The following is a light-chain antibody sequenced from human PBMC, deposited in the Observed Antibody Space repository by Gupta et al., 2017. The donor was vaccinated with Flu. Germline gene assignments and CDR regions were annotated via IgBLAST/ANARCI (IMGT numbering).Light chain of an antibody. CDR1: SSDVGGYNY. CDR2: DVS. CDR3: SSYTSSTTLVL. Sequence: SSDVGGYNYVAWYQQQPGRAPKHMMFDVSNRPSGVSNRFSGCKSGNTAALTISWLQAEDEADYYCSSYTSSTTLVLFGGGTKLTVL. J-gene: IGLJ2*01. V-gene: IGLV2-14*04.